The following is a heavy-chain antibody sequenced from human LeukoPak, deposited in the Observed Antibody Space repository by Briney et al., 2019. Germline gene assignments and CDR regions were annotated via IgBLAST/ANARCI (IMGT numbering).Heavy chain of an antibody. V-gene: IGHV1-8*03. CDR1: GYTFTGYY. D-gene: IGHD5-18*01. Sequence: ASVKVSCKASGYTFTGYYMHWVRQAPGQGLEWMGWMNPNSGNTGYAQKFQGRVTITRNTSISTAYMELSSLRSEDTAVYYCARTQGRIQLWFANYYYYYMDVWGKGTTVTVSS. CDR3: ARTQGRIQLWFANYYYYYMDV. J-gene: IGHJ6*03. CDR2: MNPNSGNT.